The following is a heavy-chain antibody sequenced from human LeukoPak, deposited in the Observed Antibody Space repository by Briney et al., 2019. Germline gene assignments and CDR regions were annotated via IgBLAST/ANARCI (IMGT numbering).Heavy chain of an antibody. CDR1: GFTFSTYP. CDR3: AIRGSPNAFDM. Sequence: GGSLRLSCAASGFTFSTYPMSWVRQAPGKGLEWVSAIGSCGTTYYSDSVKGRFTISRDNSKNTLYLQMNGLSAEDTAVYYCAIRGSPNAFDMWGQGTMVTVSS. J-gene: IGHJ3*02. D-gene: IGHD1-26*01. CDR2: IGSCGTT. V-gene: IGHV3-23*01.